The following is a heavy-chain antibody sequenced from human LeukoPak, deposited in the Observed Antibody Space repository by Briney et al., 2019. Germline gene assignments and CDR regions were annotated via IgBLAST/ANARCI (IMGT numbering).Heavy chain of an antibody. V-gene: IGHV4-34*01. J-gene: IGHJ5*02. CDR2: INARGDT. D-gene: IGHD2-2*01. CDR3: ARGQVPAARGYNWFDP. Sequence: KASETLSLTCAVYGWSFNDYCCNWVRQPPGKGLEWIGEINARGDTNYNPSLKSRVTISVDSSKNQFSLTLTSMIAADTAIYYCARGQVPAARGYNWFDPWVQGTLVTVSS. CDR1: GWSFNDYC.